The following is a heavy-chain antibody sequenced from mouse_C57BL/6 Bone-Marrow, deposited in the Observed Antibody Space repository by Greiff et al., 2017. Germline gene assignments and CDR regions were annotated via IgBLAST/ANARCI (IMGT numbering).Heavy chain of an antibody. CDR1: GYSITSGYY. CDR3: ARESLYYGNRGDY. D-gene: IGHD2-1*01. Sequence: VQLQQSGPGLVKPSQSLSLTCSVTGYSITSGYYWNWIRQFPGNKLEWMGYISYDGSNNYNPSLKNRISITRDTSKNQFFLKLNSVTTEDTATYYCARESLYYGNRGDYWGQGTSVTVSS. CDR2: ISYDGSN. J-gene: IGHJ4*01. V-gene: IGHV3-6*01.